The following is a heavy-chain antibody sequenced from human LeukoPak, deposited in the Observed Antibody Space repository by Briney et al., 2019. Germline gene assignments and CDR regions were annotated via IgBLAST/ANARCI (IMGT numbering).Heavy chain of an antibody. D-gene: IGHD1-26*01. CDR1: GFTFSNYP. J-gene: IGHJ4*02. Sequence: GGSLRLSCAASGFTFSNYPMHWVRQAPGKGLEWVAVISYGGNVRYHADSVKGRFTISRDGSKSTLYLEMSSLRDEDTAVYYCARDSRRGSPDYLDYWGQGTPVTISS. CDR2: ISYGGNVR. V-gene: IGHV3-30*04. CDR3: ARDSRRGSPDYLDY.